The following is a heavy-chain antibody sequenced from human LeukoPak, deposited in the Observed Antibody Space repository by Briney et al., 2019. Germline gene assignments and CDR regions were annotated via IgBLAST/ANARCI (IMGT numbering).Heavy chain of an antibody. CDR2: IKPDGSAQ. CDR3: TNGGTYSSGP. D-gene: IGHD3-22*01. CDR1: GFTFSNSW. V-gene: IGHV3-7*01. J-gene: IGHJ5*02. Sequence: GGSLRLSCAASGFTFSNSWMSWVRQAPGKGLEWVATIKPDGSAQYYVDSVKGRFTISRDNAKNSLFLQINSLRAEDTAVYYCTNGGTYSSGPWGQGTLVTVSS.